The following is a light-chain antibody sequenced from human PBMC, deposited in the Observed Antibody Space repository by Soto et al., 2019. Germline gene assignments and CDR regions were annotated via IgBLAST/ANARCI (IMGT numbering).Light chain of an antibody. CDR2: EVN. CDR1: RFSKY. V-gene: IGLV2-14*03. J-gene: IGLJ1*01. Sequence: QSALTQPASVSGSPGQSITISCTASRFSKYVSWYQQHPGKAPKLIIYEVNHRPSGVSDRFSGSKSDHTASLTISGLQAEDEADYYCSSYAGVSTILFGRGTKLTVL. CDR3: SSYAGVSTIL.